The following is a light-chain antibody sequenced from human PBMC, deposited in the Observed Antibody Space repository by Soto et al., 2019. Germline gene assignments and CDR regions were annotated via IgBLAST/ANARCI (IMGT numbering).Light chain of an antibody. CDR1: SSDVGGYNY. Sequence: QSALTQPASVSGSPGQSITISCTGTSSDVGGYNYVSWYQQHPGKAPKLMIYEVSNRPSGVSNRFSCSKSGNTASLTISGLQAEDEADYYCSSYTSSSMVFGGGTKVTVL. J-gene: IGLJ2*01. CDR2: EVS. V-gene: IGLV2-14*01. CDR3: SSYTSSSMV.